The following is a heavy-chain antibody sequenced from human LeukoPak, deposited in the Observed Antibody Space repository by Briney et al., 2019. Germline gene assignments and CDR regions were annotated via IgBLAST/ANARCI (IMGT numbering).Heavy chain of an antibody. J-gene: IGHJ4*02. CDR2: ISISGDRT. D-gene: IGHD4-17*01. V-gene: IGHV3-23*01. CDR3: ANEIRPNDY. CDR1: GFAFSSHA. Sequence: GGSLRLSCAASGFAFSSHAMTWVRQAPGKGLEWVSAISISGDRTYYAHSVKGRFTISRDNSKNTVYLQMNSLRAEDTAVYYCANEIRPNDYWGQGTLVTVSS.